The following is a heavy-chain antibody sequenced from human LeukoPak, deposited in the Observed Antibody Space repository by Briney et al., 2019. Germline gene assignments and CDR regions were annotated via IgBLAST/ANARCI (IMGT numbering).Heavy chain of an antibody. D-gene: IGHD1-26*01. CDR2: ISWNSGSI. Sequence: GGSLRLSCAASGFTFDDYAMHWVRQAPGKGLEWVSGISWNSGSIGYADSVKGRFTISRDNAKNSLYLQMNSLRAEDTAVYYCARGYSGSYCWGQGTLVTVSS. J-gene: IGHJ4*02. CDR3: ARGYSGSYC. CDR1: GFTFDDYA. V-gene: IGHV3-9*01.